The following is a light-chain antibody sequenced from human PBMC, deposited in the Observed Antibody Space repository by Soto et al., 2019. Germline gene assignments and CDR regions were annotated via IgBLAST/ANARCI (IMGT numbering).Light chain of an antibody. CDR2: AGT. CDR1: SSDVGFYNL. Sequence: QSVLTQPAPVSGSPGQSITISCTGTSSDVGFYNLVSWYHQYPGKAPKLILYAGTKRPSGLSTRFSGSMSGSTASLTISGLQAEDEGNYYCCSYATSDTLLFGGGTKLTVL. V-gene: IGLV2-23*01. J-gene: IGLJ2*01. CDR3: CSYATSDTLL.